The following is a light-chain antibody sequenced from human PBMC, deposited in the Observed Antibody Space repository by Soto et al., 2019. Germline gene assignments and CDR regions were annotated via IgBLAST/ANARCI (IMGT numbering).Light chain of an antibody. V-gene: IGLV1-44*01. CDR2: SNN. CDR3: AAWDDSLNGPV. CDR1: SSNIGSYT. Sequence: QLVLTQPPSASGTPGQRVTISCSGSSSNIGSYTVDWYQQFPGTAPKLLIYSNNQRPSGVPDRFSGSKSGTSASLAISGLQSEDEADYYCAAWDDSLNGPVFGGGTKLTVL. J-gene: IGLJ2*01.